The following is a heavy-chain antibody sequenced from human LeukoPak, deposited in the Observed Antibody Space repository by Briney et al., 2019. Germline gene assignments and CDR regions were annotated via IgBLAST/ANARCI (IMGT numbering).Heavy chain of an antibody. J-gene: IGHJ4*02. Sequence: GRSLSLSWPPAALSFSNAWIKWVRQAARNGLEWVGRIYRTSDGGTTEHAAPVKGRSTISRDDSKNWFYLRMNCMKRQDTAVYHCARCSSSCDNRDLDHWGQGTLVTVSS. CDR1: ALSFSNAW. CDR2: IYRTSDGGTT. V-gene: IGHV3-15*01. D-gene: IGHD3-10*02. CDR3: ARCSSSCDNRDLDH.